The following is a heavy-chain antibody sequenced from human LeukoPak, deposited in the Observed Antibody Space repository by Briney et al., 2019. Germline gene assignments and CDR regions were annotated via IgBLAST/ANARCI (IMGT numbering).Heavy chain of an antibody. V-gene: IGHV4-39*01. Sequence: ASETLSLTCTVSGVSISNSNNFWGWIRQPPGKGLEWIGSMHYRGTTYYIPSLKSRVTISVDTSKKQFSLKLSSVTAADTAVYYCARHEEEDGYNAKTFDFWGQGTLVTVSS. CDR2: MHYRGTT. CDR3: ARHEEEDGYNAKTFDF. D-gene: IGHD5-24*01. J-gene: IGHJ4*02. CDR1: GVSISNSNNF.